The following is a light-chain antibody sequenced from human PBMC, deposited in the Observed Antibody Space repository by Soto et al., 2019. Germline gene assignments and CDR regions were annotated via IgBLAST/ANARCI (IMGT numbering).Light chain of an antibody. CDR2: GAS. J-gene: IGKJ1*01. V-gene: IGKV3-20*01. CDR1: QSVGSSY. CDR3: QQYGSSPTWT. Sequence: EIVLTQSPGTLSLSPGERATLSCRASQSVGSSYLAWYQQKPGQAPRLLIYGASSRATGIPDRFSGSGSGTEFTLTISRLEPEEFAVYYCQQYGSSPTWTFGQGTKVEIK.